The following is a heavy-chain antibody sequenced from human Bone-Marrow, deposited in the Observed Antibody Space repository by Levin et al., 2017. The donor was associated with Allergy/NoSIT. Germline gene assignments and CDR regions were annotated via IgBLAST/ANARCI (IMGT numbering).Heavy chain of an antibody. J-gene: IGHJ4*02. Sequence: TSQTLSLTCAISGDRVSSNSAAWNWIRQSPSRGLEWLGRTYYRSKWYNDYAVSVKSRITINPDTSKNQFSLQLNSVTPEDTAVYYCARDLEGYDTMIGAFDYWGQGTLVTVSS. CDR3: ARDLEGYDTMIGAFDY. D-gene: IGHD3-22*01. CDR1: GDRVSSNSAA. V-gene: IGHV6-1*01. CDR2: TYYRSKWYN.